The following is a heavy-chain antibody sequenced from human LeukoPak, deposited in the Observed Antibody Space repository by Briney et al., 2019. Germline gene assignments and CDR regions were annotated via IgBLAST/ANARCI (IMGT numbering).Heavy chain of an antibody. V-gene: IGHV3-48*03. CDR3: ARDPTDVAGDGLDV. CDR2: IWSSGSPT. Sequence: GGSLRLSCTASAFTFSSDEMNWVLQAPGEGLEWVSYIWSSGSPTHYADSVEGRCTISRDNAKNSLYLQMSSLRAADPAVYYCARDPTDVAGDGLDVWGQGTMVTVSS. D-gene: IGHD5-12*01. CDR1: AFTFSSDE. J-gene: IGHJ3*01.